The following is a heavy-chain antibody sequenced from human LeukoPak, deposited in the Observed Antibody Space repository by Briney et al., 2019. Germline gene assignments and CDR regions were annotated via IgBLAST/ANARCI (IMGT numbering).Heavy chain of an antibody. CDR2: ISSSSSTI. J-gene: IGHJ3*02. Sequence: GGSLRLSCAASGFTFSSYEMNWVRQAPGKGLEWVSYISSSSSTIYYADSVKGRFTISRDNAKNSLYLQMNSLRAEDTAVYYCARDDSSGYPMYDAFDIWGQGTMVTVSS. V-gene: IGHV3-48*01. CDR1: GFTFSSYE. D-gene: IGHD3-22*01. CDR3: ARDDSSGYPMYDAFDI.